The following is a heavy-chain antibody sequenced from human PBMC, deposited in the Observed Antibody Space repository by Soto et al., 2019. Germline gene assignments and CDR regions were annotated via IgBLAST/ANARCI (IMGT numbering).Heavy chain of an antibody. J-gene: IGHJ3*02. D-gene: IGHD2-21*02. CDR1: GYTFTSYG. CDR3: AITAYCGGDCYSNDFDI. Sequence: QVQLVQSGAEVKKPGASVKVSCKASGYTFTSYGISWVRQAPGQGLEWMGWISAYNGNTNYAQKLQGRVTMTTDTSTSTAYMELRSLRSDDTAVYYCAITAYCGGDCYSNDFDIWGQGTMVTVSS. V-gene: IGHV1-18*01. CDR2: ISAYNGNT.